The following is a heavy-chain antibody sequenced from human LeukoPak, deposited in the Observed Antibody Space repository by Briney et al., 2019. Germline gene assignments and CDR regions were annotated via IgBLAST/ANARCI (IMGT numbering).Heavy chain of an antibody. V-gene: IGHV3-23*01. Sequence: PGGSLRLSCAASGFTFSSYAMSWVRQAPGKGLEWVSAISGSGGSTYYADSVKGRFTISRDNSKNTLYLRMNSLRAEDTAVYYCASEGKYCSSTSCYMLHDYWGQGTLVTVSS. D-gene: IGHD2-2*01. CDR3: ASEGKYCSSTSCYMLHDY. J-gene: IGHJ4*02. CDR1: GFTFSSYA. CDR2: ISGSGGST.